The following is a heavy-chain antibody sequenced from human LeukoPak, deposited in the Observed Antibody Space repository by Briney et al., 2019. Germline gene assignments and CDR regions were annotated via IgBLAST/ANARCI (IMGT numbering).Heavy chain of an antibody. V-gene: IGHV3-30-3*01. CDR1: GFTFSSYA. Sequence: TGRSLRLSCAASGFTFSSYAMHWVRQAPGKGLEWVAVISYDGSNKYYADSVKGRFTISRDNSKNTLYLQMNSLRAEDTAVYYCARDLVPRSKDGSGSYSLSRNYYYYYGMDVWGQGTTLTVSS. D-gene: IGHD3-10*01. CDR2: ISYDGSNK. CDR3: ARDLVPRSKDGSGSYSLSRNYYYYYGMDV. J-gene: IGHJ6*02.